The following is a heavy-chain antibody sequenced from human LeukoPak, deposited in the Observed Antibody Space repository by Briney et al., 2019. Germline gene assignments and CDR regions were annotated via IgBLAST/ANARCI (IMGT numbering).Heavy chain of an antibody. CDR3: ARDRYCSSTSCYGGGY. V-gene: IGHV4-38-2*02. CDR1: GYSISSGYY. CDR2: IYHSGST. J-gene: IGHJ4*02. Sequence: PSETLSLTCAVSGYSISSGYYWCWIRQPPGKGLEWIGSIYHSGSTYYNPSLKSRVTISVDTSKNQFSLKLSSVTAADTAVYYCARDRYCSSTSCYGGGYWGQGTLVTVSS. D-gene: IGHD2-2*01.